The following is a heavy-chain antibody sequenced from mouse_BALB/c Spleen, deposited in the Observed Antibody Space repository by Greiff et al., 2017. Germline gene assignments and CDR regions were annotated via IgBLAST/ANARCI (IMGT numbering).Heavy chain of an antibody. CDR3: AREGGWLLRTAMDY. V-gene: IGHV2-9*02. Sequence: VQLVESGPGLVAPSQSLSITCTVSGFSLTSYGVHWVRQPPGKGLEWLGVIWAGGSTNYNSALMSRLSISKDNSKSQVFLKMNSLQTDDTAMYYCAREGGWLLRTAMDYWGQGTSVTVSS. CDR1: GFSLTSYG. J-gene: IGHJ4*01. D-gene: IGHD2-3*01. CDR2: IWAGGST.